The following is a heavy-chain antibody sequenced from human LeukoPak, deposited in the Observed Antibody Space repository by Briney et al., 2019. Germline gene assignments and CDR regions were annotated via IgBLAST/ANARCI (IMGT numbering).Heavy chain of an antibody. Sequence: GRSLRLSCAASGFTFEDYAMHWVRQAPGKGLEWVSGISWNSGSIGYADSAKGRSTISRDNAKNSLYLQMNNLRPEDTALYYCAKGQYTSLVLPDATWGQGTLVTVSS. D-gene: IGHD2-2*01. J-gene: IGHJ4*02. CDR2: ISWNSGSI. V-gene: IGHV3-9*01. CDR1: GFTFEDYA. CDR3: AKGQYTSLVLPDAT.